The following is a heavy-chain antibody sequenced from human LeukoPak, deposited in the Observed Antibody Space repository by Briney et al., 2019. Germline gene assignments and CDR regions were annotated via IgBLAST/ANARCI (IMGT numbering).Heavy chain of an antibody. CDR3: AKDLTDPIARLWFGESRDAFDI. V-gene: IGHV3-23*01. CDR1: RFTLSSYA. CDR2: ISRSGGST. J-gene: IGHJ3*02. D-gene: IGHD3-10*01. Sequence: GGSLRLSCAASRFTLSSYAMSWVRQAAGEGVEWVSAISRSGGSTYNADSVKGRFTISRDNSKNPLYRQMNSLRAEDTAVYYCAKDLTDPIARLWFGESRDAFDIWGQGTMVTVSS.